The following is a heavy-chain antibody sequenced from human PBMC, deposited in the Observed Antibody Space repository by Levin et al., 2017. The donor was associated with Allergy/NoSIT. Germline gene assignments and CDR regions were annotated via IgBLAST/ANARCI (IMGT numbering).Heavy chain of an antibody. Sequence: GGSLRLSCAASGFTFMNYAVNWVRQAPGKGLEWVSGVTGSCTTTFYANSVKGRFTISRDNSKNTLNLQMNSLRAEDTATYYGAKEYTSTTRGSFDIWGQGTLVTVSS. CDR1: GFTFMNYA. CDR3: AKEYTSTTRGSFDI. CDR2: VTGSCTTT. D-gene: IGHD2-2*01. V-gene: IGHV3-23*01. J-gene: IGHJ3*02.